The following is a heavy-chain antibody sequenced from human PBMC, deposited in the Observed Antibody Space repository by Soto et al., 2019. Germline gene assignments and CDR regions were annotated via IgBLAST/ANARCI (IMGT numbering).Heavy chain of an antibody. J-gene: IGHJ4*02. CDR3: ARELSSSWYYFDY. CDR2: IYYSGST. CDR1: GGSISSGGYY. Sequence: SETLSLTCTVSGGSISSGGYYWSWIRQHPGKGLEWIGYIYYSGSTYYNPSLKSRVTISVDTSKNQFSPKLSSVTAADTAVYHCARELSSSWYYFDYWGQGTLVTVSS. D-gene: IGHD6-13*01. V-gene: IGHV4-31*03.